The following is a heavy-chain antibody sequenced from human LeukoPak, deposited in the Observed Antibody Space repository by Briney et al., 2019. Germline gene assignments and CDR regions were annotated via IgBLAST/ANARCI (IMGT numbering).Heavy chain of an antibody. Sequence: GASVTVSCKASGYTFSTYDINWVRQATGQGLEWMGWMNPNSGNTGYAQKFQGRVTMTRNTSISTAYMELSGLRSEDTAVYYCARVRYYGPGIYYRGLAYWGQGSLVTVSS. CDR1: GYTFSTYD. J-gene: IGHJ4*02. V-gene: IGHV1-8*01. CDR3: ARVRYYGPGIYYRGLAY. D-gene: IGHD3-10*01. CDR2: MNPNSGNT.